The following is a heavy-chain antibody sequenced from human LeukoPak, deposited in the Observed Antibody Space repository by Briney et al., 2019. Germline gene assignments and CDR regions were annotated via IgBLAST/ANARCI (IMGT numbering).Heavy chain of an antibody. J-gene: IGHJ4*02. CDR2: LPPDELGI. V-gene: IGHV3-74*01. Sequence: GGSLRLSCAASGCTFTNYWMHWVRQAPGMGLVWVSRLPPDELGIIYADSVKGRFTVSRGNAKNTVYLQMNNLRVDDTAMYYCVGTIASRGSEYWGQGALVTVSS. CDR3: VGTIASRGSEY. CDR1: GCTFTNYW. D-gene: IGHD6-6*01.